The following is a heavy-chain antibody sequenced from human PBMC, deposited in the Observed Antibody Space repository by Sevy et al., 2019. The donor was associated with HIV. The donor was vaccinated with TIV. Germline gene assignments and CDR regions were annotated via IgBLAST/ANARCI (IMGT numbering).Heavy chain of an antibody. CDR1: GYTFTSYG. V-gene: IGHV1-18*01. CDR2: ISAYNGNT. D-gene: IGHD2-2*01. CDR3: ARDTVVPAAIPWFDP. Sequence: ASVKVSCKASGYTFTSYGISWVRQAPGQGLEWMGWISAYNGNTNYAQKLQGRVTMTTDTSTITAYMELRSLRSDDTAVYYCARDTVVPAAIPWFDPWGQGTLVTVSS. J-gene: IGHJ5*02.